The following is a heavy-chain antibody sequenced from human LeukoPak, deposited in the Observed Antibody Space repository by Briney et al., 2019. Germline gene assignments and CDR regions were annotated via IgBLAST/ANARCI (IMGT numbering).Heavy chain of an antibody. CDR3: AREVNLGVVITTAYYYYGMDV. Sequence: GASVKVSCKASGYTFTGYYMHWVRQAPGQGLEWMGRIIPILGIANYAQKFQGRVTITADKSTSTAYMELSSLRSEDTAVYYCAREVNLGVVITTAYYYYGMDVWGQGTTVTVSS. CDR2: IIPILGIA. CDR1: GYTFTGYY. V-gene: IGHV1-69*04. D-gene: IGHD3-22*01. J-gene: IGHJ6*02.